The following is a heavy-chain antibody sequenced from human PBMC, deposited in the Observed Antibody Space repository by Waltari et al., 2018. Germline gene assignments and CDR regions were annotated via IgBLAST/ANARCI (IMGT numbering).Heavy chain of an antibody. CDR2: IYTRGGT. V-gene: IGHV4-4*09. D-gene: IGHD3-16*02. CDR1: GGSISSYY. CDR3: ARAGYDYVWGSYRPNWFDP. J-gene: IGHJ5*02. Sequence: QVQLQESGPGLVKPSETLSLTCTVSGGSISSYYWSWIRQPPGTGLEWIGYIYTRGGTNNNPPLRGRVPRSVDTSKNQFALKLSSVTAADTAGYYCARAGYDYVWGSYRPNWFDPWGQGTLVTVSS.